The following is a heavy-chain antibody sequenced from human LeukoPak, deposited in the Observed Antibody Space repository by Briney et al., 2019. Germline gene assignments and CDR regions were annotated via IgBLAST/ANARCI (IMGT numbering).Heavy chain of an antibody. CDR1: GYTFTGYY. Sequence: ASVKVSCKASGYTFTGYYMHWVRQAPGQGLEWMGWFNPNSGGTNYAQKFQGRVTMTRDTSISTAYMELSRLRSDDTAVYYCARDSGSYSSVVSWGQGTLVTVSS. J-gene: IGHJ4*02. V-gene: IGHV1-2*02. D-gene: IGHD1-26*01. CDR3: ARDSGSYSSVVS. CDR2: FNPNSGGT.